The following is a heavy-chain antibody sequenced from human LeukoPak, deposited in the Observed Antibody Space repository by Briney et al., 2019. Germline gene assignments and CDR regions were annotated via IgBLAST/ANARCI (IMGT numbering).Heavy chain of an antibody. V-gene: IGHV3-23*01. CDR1: GFTSSSYA. CDR2: ISGSGGST. J-gene: IGHJ4*02. D-gene: IGHD3-9*01. CDR3: AKDPYAILTGYRYYFDY. Sequence: PGGSLRLSCVASGFTSSSYAMSWVRQAPGKGLEWVSAISGSGGSTYYADSVKGRFTISGDNSKNTLFLQMNSLRAEDTAVYYCAKDPYAILTGYRYYFDYWGQGTLVTVSS.